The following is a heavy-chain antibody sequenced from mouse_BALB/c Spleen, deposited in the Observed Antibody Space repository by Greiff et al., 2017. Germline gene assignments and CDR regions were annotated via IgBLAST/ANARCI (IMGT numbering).Heavy chain of an antibody. CDR3: ARDLADYDEYAMDY. D-gene: IGHD2-4*01. J-gene: IGHJ4*01. CDR1: GFTFTDYY. Sequence: EVKLVESGGGLVQPGGSLRLSCATSGFTFTDYYMSWVRQPPGKALEWLGFIRNKANGYTTEYSASVKGRFTISRDNSQSILYLQMNTLRAEDSATYYCARDLADYDEYAMDYWGQGTSVTVSS. V-gene: IGHV7-3*02. CDR2: IRNKANGYTT.